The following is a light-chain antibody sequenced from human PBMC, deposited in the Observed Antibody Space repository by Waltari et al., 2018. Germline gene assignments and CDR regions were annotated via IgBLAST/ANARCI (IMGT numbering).Light chain of an antibody. V-gene: IGLV1-51*01. CDR1: SSHFGNNH. CDR2: GNN. J-gene: IGLJ3*02. CDR3: GTWDKSLSAFWV. Sequence: QSVLTPPPSVSAAPGQKVTISCSGSSSHFGNNHVSCYQQFPGAAPILLIYGNNKRPSGIPDRFSGSKSGTSATLGITGLQTGDEADYYCGTWDKSLSAFWVFGGGTKLTVL.